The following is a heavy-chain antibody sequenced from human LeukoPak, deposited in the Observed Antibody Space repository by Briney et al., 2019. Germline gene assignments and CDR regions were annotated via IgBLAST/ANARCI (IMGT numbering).Heavy chain of an antibody. V-gene: IGHV5-51*01. CDR3: ARGEGVSWFDT. J-gene: IGHJ5*02. CDR1: GYSFTSYW. CDR2: IYPGDSDA. Sequence: GESLKISCKGSGYSFTSYWIGWVRQMPGKGLEWMGIIYPGDSDASYGPSFQGQVTISADESSRTAYLQWSSLTASDTAMYYCARGEGVSWFDTWGQGTLVTVSS. D-gene: IGHD2-21*01.